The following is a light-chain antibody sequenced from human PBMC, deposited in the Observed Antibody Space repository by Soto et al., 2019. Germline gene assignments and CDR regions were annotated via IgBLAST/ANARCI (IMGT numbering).Light chain of an antibody. CDR2: ESF. J-gene: IGKJ4*01. CDR3: PQRHTWPTT. V-gene: IGKV3-11*01. CDR1: QNINAY. Sequence: DIVLTQSPATLSLSPGERATLSCRASQNINAYVAWYQHRPGQGPRLLIYESFKRAAGIPARFSGSGSGTDFTRIISSLEPEDFGVDYCPQRHTWPTTFGGGAKVEIK.